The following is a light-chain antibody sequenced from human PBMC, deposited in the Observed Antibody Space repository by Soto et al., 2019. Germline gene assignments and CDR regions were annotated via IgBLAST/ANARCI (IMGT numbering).Light chain of an antibody. V-gene: IGLV1-44*01. CDR2: DDN. CDR1: GSSIGTNT. Sequence: QSVLTQPPSASGTPGQRVTISCSGSGSSIGTNTVNWYRQLPGTAPNLLIYDDNQRPSGVPDRFSGYKSGTSASLAISGLQSEDEADYYCASWDGSRNNVLFGGGTKLTVL. J-gene: IGLJ2*01. CDR3: ASWDGSRNNVL.